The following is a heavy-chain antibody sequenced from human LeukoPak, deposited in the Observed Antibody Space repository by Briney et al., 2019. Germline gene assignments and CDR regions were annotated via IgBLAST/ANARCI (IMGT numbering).Heavy chain of an antibody. CDR2: IKRSGST. J-gene: IGHJ4*02. D-gene: IGHD2-15*01. CDR1: GGCFSGYY. Sequence: SETLSLTCAVYGGCFSGYYWSWIRQPPGKGVEWIGQIKRSGSTNYNPSLKSRATISVDTSTNQFSLKLSSVTAADTAVYYCARMVCGSAGSCYPSGNYFDYWGQGTLVTVSS. CDR3: ARMVCGSAGSCYPSGNYFDY. V-gene: IGHV4-34*01.